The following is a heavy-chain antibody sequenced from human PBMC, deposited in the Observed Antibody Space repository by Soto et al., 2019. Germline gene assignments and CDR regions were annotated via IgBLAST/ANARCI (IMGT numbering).Heavy chain of an antibody. CDR1: GFTFSSYS. CDR3: ARGGCSSTSCSRGNWFDP. V-gene: IGHV3-21*01. D-gene: IGHD2-2*01. J-gene: IGHJ5*02. CDR2: ISSSSSYI. Sequence: LRLSCAASGFTFSSYSMNWVRQAPGKGLEWVSSISSSSSYIYYADSVKGRFTISRDNAKNSLYLQVNSLRAEDTAVYYCARGGCSSTSCSRGNWFDPWGQGTLVTVSS.